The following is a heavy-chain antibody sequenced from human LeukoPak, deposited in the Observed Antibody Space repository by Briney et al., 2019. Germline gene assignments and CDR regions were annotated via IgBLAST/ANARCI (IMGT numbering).Heavy chain of an antibody. D-gene: IGHD1-1*01. J-gene: IGHJ4*02. Sequence: GGSLRLSCVASGFILENHAMSWIRQAPGKGLEWVSGTSSNGEVKYYADSVKGRFTVSRDNSKDTLYLQMDSLGVEDTAMYYCARDFNWNEPYYFDYWGPGTLVAVSS. CDR1: GFILENHA. V-gene: IGHV3-23*01. CDR3: ARDFNWNEPYYFDY. CDR2: TSSNGEVK.